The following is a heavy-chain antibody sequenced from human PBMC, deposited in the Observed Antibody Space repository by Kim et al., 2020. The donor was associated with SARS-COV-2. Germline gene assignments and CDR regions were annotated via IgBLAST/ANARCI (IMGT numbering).Heavy chain of an antibody. V-gene: IGHV3-30*04. CDR2: ISYDGSNK. Sequence: GGSLRLSCAASGFTFSSYAMHWVRQAPGKGLEWVAVISYDGSNKYYADSVKGRFTISRDNSKNTLYLQMNSLRAEDTAVYYCARDLYYDILTGYYPPGSYYYYYGMDVWGQGTTVTVSS. CDR1: GFTFSSYA. CDR3: ARDLYYDILTGYYPPGSYYYYYGMDV. D-gene: IGHD3-9*01. J-gene: IGHJ6*02.